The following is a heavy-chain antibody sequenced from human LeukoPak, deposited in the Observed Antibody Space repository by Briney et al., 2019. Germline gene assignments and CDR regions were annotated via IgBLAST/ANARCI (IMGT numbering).Heavy chain of an antibody. CDR3: TRRPGDGDYYYGMDV. D-gene: IGHD3-16*01. CDR2: ISGSGGST. J-gene: IGHJ6*02. CDR1: GFTFSNCA. V-gene: IGHV3-23*01. Sequence: GGSLRLSCAASGFTFSNCAMSWVRQAPGRGLEWVSAISGSGGSTYYADSVKGRFTISRDNSKNTLFLQMNSLRPEDTAVYYCTRRPGDGDYYYGMDVWGQGTTVTVSS.